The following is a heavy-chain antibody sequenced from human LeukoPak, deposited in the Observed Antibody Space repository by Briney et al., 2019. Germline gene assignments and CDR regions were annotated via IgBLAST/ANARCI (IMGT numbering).Heavy chain of an antibody. D-gene: IGHD3-10*01. CDR2: IYYSGST. V-gene: IGHV4-30-4*08. Sequence: PSETLSLTCTVSGGSISSGDYYWSWIRQPPGKGLEWIGYIYYSGSTYYNPSLKSRVTVSVDTSKNQFSLKLSSVTAADTAVYYCARLGSWVRRYFDYWGQGTLVTVSS. CDR1: GGSISSGDYY. CDR3: ARLGSWVRRYFDY. J-gene: IGHJ4*02.